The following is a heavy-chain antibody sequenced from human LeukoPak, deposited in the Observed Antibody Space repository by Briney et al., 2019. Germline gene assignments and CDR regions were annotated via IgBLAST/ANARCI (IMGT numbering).Heavy chain of an antibody. D-gene: IGHD2-2*01. CDR1: RFTFSDYY. Sequence: GGSLRLSCAASRFTFSDYYMSWIRQAPGKRLEWVSYISSSSSTIYYADSVKGRFTISRDNAKNSLYLQMNSLRAEDTAVYYCARMVVVPAATAPFDYWGQRTLVTVSS. J-gene: IGHJ4*02. CDR2: ISSSSSTI. CDR3: ARMVVVPAATAPFDY. V-gene: IGHV3-11*04.